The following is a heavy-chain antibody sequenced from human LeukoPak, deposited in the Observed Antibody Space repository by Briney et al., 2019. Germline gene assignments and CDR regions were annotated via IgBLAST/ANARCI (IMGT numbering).Heavy chain of an antibody. CDR3: AKGRYYHDSSGYLGAFDI. D-gene: IGHD3-22*01. CDR2: ISGSGGST. V-gene: IGHV3-23*01. CDR1: GFTFSSYA. Sequence: GGSLRLSCAASGFTFSSYAMSWVRQAPGKGLEWVSAISGSGGSTYYADSVKGRFTISRDNSKNTLYLQMNSLRAEDTAVYYCAKGRYYHDSSGYLGAFDIWGQGTMVTVSS. J-gene: IGHJ3*02.